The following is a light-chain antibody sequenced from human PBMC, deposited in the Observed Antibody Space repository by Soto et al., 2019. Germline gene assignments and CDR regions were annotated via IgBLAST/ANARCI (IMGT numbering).Light chain of an antibody. V-gene: IGKV1-5*01. CDR2: DAS. J-gene: IGKJ1*01. CDR1: QSISSW. Sequence: DIQMTQSPSTLSASVGDRVTISCRASQSISSWLAWYQQKPGKAPNLLTYDASSLQSGVPSRFSGIGSGTEFTLTISSLQPDDFATYYCQQYSSHWTFGQGTKVEIK. CDR3: QQYSSHWT.